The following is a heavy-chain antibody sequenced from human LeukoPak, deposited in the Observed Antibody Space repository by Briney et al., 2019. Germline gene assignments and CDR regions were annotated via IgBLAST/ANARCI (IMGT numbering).Heavy chain of an antibody. CDR3: AKLNDMLTGYPHFDY. Sequence: GGSLRLSCAASGFTFSSYAMSWVRQAPGKGLEWVSAISGSGGSTYYADSVKGRFTISRDNSKNTLYLQMNSLRAEDTAVYYCAKLNDMLTGYPHFDYWGQGPLVTVSS. D-gene: IGHD3-9*01. V-gene: IGHV3-23*01. CDR1: GFTFSSYA. J-gene: IGHJ4*02. CDR2: ISGSGGST.